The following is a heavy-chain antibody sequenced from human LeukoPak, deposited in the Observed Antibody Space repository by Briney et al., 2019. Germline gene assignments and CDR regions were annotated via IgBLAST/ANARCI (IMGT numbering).Heavy chain of an antibody. J-gene: IGHJ6*02. CDR2: IYYNGNT. V-gene: IGHV4-59*01. D-gene: IGHD1-26*01. CDR1: GVSINDFY. CDR3: ARGRSNYYGMDV. Sequence: SETLSLTCTVSGVSINDFYWNWIRRPPGKGLEWIGYIYYNGNTNYSPSLKSRVTMSVDTSKNLFSLKVSSVTAADTAVYYCARGRSNYYGMDVWGQGTTVTVSS.